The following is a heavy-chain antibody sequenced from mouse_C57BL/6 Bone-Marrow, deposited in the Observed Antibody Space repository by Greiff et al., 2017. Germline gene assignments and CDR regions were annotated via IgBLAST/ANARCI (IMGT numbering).Heavy chain of an antibody. J-gene: IGHJ2*01. CDR3: ARKLGNY. CDR1: GYTFTSSG. V-gene: IGHV1-81*01. Sequence: VKLMESGAELARPGASVKLSCKASGYTFTSSGISWVKQRTGQGLEWIGEIYPRSGNTYYNEKFKGKATLTADKSSSTAYMELRSLTSEDSAVYFCARKLGNYWGQGTTLTVSS. D-gene: IGHD4-1*01. CDR2: IYPRSGNT.